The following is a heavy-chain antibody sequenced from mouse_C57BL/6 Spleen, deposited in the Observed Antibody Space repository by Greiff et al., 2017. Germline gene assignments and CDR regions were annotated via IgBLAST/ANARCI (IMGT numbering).Heavy chain of an antibody. CDR1: GFPFSSYP. D-gene: IGHD2-1*01. J-gene: IGHJ3*01. CDR3: ARHGGGNFAWFAY. Sequence: EVKLVESGGGLVKPGGSLKLSCAASGFPFSSYPMSWFRQTPEKRLGWVATISGGGGNTYYPDRVKGRFTISRDNAKNTLYLQMSSRRSEDTALYYCARHGGGNFAWFAYWGQGTLVTVSA. V-gene: IGHV5-9*01. CDR2: ISGGGGNT.